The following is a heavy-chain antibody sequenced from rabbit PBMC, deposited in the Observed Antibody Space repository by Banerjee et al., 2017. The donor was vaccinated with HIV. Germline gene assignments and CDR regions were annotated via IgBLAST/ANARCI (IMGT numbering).Heavy chain of an antibody. CDR2: INAVTGKA. CDR3: ARNYVNAFDP. Sequence: QEQVLESGGGLVKPEGSLKLSCTASGFSFSNKVVMCWVRQAPGKGLEWIGCINAVTGKAVYANWAKGRVTISKTSSTTVTLQMTSLTAADTATYFCARNYVNAFDPRGPGTLVTVS. V-gene: IGHV1S45*01. J-gene: IGHJ2*01. CDR1: GFSFSNKVV. D-gene: IGHD1-1*01.